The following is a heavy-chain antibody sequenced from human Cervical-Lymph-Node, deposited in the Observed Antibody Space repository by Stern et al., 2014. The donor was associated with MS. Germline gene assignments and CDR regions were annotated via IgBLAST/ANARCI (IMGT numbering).Heavy chain of an antibody. CDR1: GGSISSSY. CDR2: ISHSGNT. D-gene: IGHD1-26*01. V-gene: IGHV4-4*08. CDR3: ARLGAAGGTAY. J-gene: IGHJ4*02. Sequence: MQLVESGPGLLKPSETLSLTCSVSGGSISSSYWSWIRQPPGKGLEWIGYISHSGNTNYNPSLKSRVTISVDPSKTQFSLRLTSVTAADTAVYFCARLGAAGGTAYWGQGTLVTVSS.